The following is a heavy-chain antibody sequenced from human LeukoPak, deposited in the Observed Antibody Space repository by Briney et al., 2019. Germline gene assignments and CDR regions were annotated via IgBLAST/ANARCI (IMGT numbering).Heavy chain of an antibody. Sequence: GGSLRLSCAASGFTFSSYAMSWIRQAPGKGLEWVSAISGSGGSTYYADSVKGRFTISRDNSKNTLFLQMNSLRADDAAVYYCAKSIMGTTGLLDSWGQGTLVTVSS. V-gene: IGHV3-23*01. J-gene: IGHJ4*02. D-gene: IGHD1-1*01. CDR2: ISGSGGST. CDR1: GFTFSSYA. CDR3: AKSIMGTTGLLDS.